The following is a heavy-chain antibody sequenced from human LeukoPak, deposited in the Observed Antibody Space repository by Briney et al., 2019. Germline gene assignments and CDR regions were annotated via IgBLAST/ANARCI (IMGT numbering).Heavy chain of an antibody. V-gene: IGHV4-4*09. CDR1: GDSMTSHY. J-gene: IGHJ4*02. CDR3: ARNSGWYVYDY. D-gene: IGHD6-19*01. Sequence: SETLSLTCTVSGDSMTSHYWSWIRQPPGKGLEWIGYISASGSTNYNPSLKSRVTISADTSKTHFSLKVTSVTAADTAIYYCARNSGWYVYDYWGQGTLVSVSS. CDR2: ISASGST.